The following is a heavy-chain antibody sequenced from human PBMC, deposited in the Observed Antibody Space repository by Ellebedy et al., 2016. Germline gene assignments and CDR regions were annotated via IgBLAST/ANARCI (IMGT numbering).Heavy chain of an antibody. Sequence: SETLSLTXAVYGGSFSGYYWSWIRQPPGKGLEWIGEINHSGSTNYNPSLKSRVTISVDTSKNQFSLKVRSVTAADTAVYYCARGFVVVPAAYYFDYWGQGTLVTVSS. CDR1: GGSFSGYY. J-gene: IGHJ4*02. CDR3: ARGFVVVPAAYYFDY. CDR2: INHSGST. V-gene: IGHV4-34*01. D-gene: IGHD2-2*01.